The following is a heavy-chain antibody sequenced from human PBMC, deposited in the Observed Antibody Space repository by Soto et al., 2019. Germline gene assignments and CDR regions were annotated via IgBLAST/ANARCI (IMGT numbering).Heavy chain of an antibody. Sequence: GGSLRLSCAASGFTFSSYGMHWVRQAPGKGLEWVAVISYDGSNKYYADSVKGRFTISRDNSKNTLYLQMNSLRAEDTAVYYCAKDGREPRFYYYYGMDVWGQGTTVTVSS. J-gene: IGHJ6*02. CDR3: AKDGREPRFYYYYGMDV. CDR1: GFTFSSYG. CDR2: ISYDGSNK. D-gene: IGHD1-26*01. V-gene: IGHV3-30*18.